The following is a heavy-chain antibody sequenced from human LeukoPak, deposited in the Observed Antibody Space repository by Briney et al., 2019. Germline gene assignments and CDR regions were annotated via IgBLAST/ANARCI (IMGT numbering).Heavy chain of an antibody. Sequence: GGSLRLSCVASGFTLSSCSLNWVRQAPGKGLEWVGRIRSNSDGGTIDYAAPVKGRFTLSRDDSKTTLYLQMNSLQTEDTAVYYCATDFYDSTWGQGTLVTVSS. D-gene: IGHD3-22*01. CDR1: GFTLSSCS. CDR2: IRSNSDGGTI. V-gene: IGHV3-15*07. J-gene: IGHJ5*02. CDR3: ATDFYDST.